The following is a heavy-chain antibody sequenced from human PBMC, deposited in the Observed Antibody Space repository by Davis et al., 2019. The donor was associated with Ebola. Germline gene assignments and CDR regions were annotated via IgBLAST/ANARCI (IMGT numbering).Heavy chain of an antibody. V-gene: IGHV3-21*01. CDR1: GFTFSSYS. J-gene: IGHJ6*04. CDR3: ARVRGYSYYYYYYGMDV. D-gene: IGHD5-18*01. Sequence: GGSLRLSCAASGFTFSSYSMNWVRQAPGKGLEWVSSISSSSSYIYYADSVKGRFTISRDNAKNTLYLQMNSLRAEDTAVYYCARVRGYSYYYYYYGMDVWGKGTTVTVSS. CDR2: ISSSSSYI.